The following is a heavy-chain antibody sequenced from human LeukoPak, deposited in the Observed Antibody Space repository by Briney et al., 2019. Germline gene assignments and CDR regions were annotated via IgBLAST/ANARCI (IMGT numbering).Heavy chain of an antibody. D-gene: IGHD3-16*01. CDR1: GGSISSYY. V-gene: IGHV4-4*07. CDR3: AGVYDYVWGSYNEYYFDY. J-gene: IGHJ4*02. CDR2: IYTSGST. Sequence: SETLSLTCTVSGGSISSYYWSWIRQPAGKGLEWIGRIYTSGSTNYNPSLKSRVTMSVDTSKNQFSLKLSSVTAADTAVYYCAGVYDYVWGSYNEYYFDYWGQGTLVTVSS.